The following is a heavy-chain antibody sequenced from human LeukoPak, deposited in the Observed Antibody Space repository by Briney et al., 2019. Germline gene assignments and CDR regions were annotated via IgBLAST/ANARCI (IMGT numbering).Heavy chain of an antibody. CDR3: VRDLGHSRHYFEY. Sequence: GGSLKLSCAASGFSFSSFFLNWVRLTPGRELEWVACISQDESETFYMDSVRGRFTISRDNTKKLLYLQMNSLRAEDTAVYFCVRDLGHSRHYFEYWGQGALVTVSS. V-gene: IGHV3-7*01. CDR1: GFSFSSFF. J-gene: IGHJ4*02. CDR2: ISQDESET. D-gene: IGHD7-27*01.